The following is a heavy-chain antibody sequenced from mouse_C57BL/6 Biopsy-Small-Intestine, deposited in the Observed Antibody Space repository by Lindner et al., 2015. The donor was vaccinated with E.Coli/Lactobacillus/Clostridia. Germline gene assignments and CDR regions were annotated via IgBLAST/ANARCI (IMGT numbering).Heavy chain of an antibody. CDR3: ARCFYDYAGAFVY. CDR2: IHPGDGDT. Sequence: VQLQESGAELVKPGASVKVSCKASGYAFSSYWMNWVKQRPGKGLEWIGQIHPGDGDTNYNGKFEGKATLTADKSSSTAYMQLNSLTSEDSAVYFCARCFYDYAGAFVYWGQGTLVTVSA. CDR1: GYAFSSYW. J-gene: IGHJ3*01. D-gene: IGHD2-4*01. V-gene: IGHV1-80*01.